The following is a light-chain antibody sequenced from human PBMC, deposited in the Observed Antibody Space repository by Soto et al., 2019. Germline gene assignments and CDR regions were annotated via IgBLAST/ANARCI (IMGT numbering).Light chain of an antibody. V-gene: IGLV2-8*01. CDR3: SSYAGSNNQGV. J-gene: IGLJ2*01. CDR2: EVS. Sequence: QSALTQPPSASGSPGQSVTISCTGTSSDVGGYNYVSWYQQHPGKAPKLMIYEVSKRPSGVPDRFSGSKSGNTASLTVFGLQAEDEADYYCSSYAGSNNQGVFGGGTKLIVL. CDR1: SSDVGGYNY.